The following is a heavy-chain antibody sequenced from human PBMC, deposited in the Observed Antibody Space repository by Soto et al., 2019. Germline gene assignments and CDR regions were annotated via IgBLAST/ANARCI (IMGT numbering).Heavy chain of an antibody. CDR2: ISGSGGST. J-gene: IGHJ4*02. V-gene: IGHV3-23*01. Sequence: EVQLLESGGGLVQPGGSLRLSCAASGFTFSSYAMSWVRQAPGKGLEWVSAISGSGGSTYYADSVKGRFTISRDNSKNTLYLQMNSLRAEDTAVYYCAKDSSYDSSGYSMEVFYWGQGTLVTVSS. CDR1: GFTFSSYA. D-gene: IGHD3-22*01. CDR3: AKDSSYDSSGYSMEVFY.